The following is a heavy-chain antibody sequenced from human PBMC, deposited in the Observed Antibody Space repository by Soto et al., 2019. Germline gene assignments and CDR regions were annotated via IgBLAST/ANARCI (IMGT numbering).Heavy chain of an antibody. CDR1: GDSISTVDYF. Sequence: SETLSLTCSVPGDSISTVDYFWAWIRQPPGQALEYIGYIYKSATTYYNPSFESRVAISLDTSKSQFSLNVTSVTAADTAVYFCARGRYCLTGRCFPNWFDSWGQGTLVTVSS. CDR3: ARGRYCLTGRCFPNWFDS. V-gene: IGHV4-30-4*01. J-gene: IGHJ5*01. D-gene: IGHD2-15*01. CDR2: IYKSATT.